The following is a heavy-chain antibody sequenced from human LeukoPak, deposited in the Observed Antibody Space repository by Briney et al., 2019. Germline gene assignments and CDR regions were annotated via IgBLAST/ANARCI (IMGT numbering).Heavy chain of an antibody. CDR1: GYTLTELS. J-gene: IGHJ4*02. V-gene: IGHV1-24*01. CDR2: FDPEDGET. CDR3: ATVAPILTGYPGVYYFDY. Sequence: ASVKVSCKVSGYTLTELSMHWVRQAPGKGLEWMGGFDPEDGETIYAQKFQGRVTMTEDTSTDTAYMELSSLRSEDTAVYYCATVAPILTGYPGVYYFDYWGQGTLVTVSS. D-gene: IGHD3-9*01.